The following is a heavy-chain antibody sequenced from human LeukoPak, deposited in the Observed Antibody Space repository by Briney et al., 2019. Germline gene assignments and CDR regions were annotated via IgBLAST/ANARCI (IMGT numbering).Heavy chain of an antibody. J-gene: IGHJ5*02. Sequence: SETLSLTCTVSGGSISSGSYYWSWIRQPAGKGLEWIGRIYTSGSTNYNPSLKSRVTISVDTSKNQFSLKLSSVTAADTAVYYCARDLSLGYCTSTSCQKNNWFDPWGQGTLVTVSS. D-gene: IGHD2-2*01. CDR3: ARDLSLGYCTSTSCQKNNWFDP. V-gene: IGHV4-61*02. CDR1: GGSISSGSYY. CDR2: IYTSGST.